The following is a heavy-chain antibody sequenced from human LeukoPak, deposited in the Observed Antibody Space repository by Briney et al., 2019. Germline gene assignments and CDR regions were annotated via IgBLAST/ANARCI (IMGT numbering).Heavy chain of an antibody. J-gene: IGHJ5*02. CDR3: ARDGEVRYFDWLSQPNWFDP. D-gene: IGHD3-9*01. V-gene: IGHV1-18*04. Sequence: VASVKVSCKASGYTFTSYGISWVRQAPGQGLEWMGWISAYNGNTNYAQKLQGRVTMTTDTSTSTAYMVLRSLRSDDTAVYYCARDGEVRYFDWLSQPNWFDPWGQGTLVTVSS. CDR1: GYTFTSYG. CDR2: ISAYNGNT.